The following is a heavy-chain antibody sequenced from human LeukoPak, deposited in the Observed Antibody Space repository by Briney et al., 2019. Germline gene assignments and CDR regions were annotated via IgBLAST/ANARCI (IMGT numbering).Heavy chain of an antibody. V-gene: IGHV4-34*01. CDR3: ARSYTVFDY. D-gene: IGHD2-2*02. CDR2: INHSGST. J-gene: IGHJ4*02. CDR1: GGSFSGYY. Sequence: SETLSLTCAVYGGSFSGYYWSWIRQPPGKGLEWIGEINHSGSTNYNPSLKSRVTISVDMSKNQFSLKLSSVTAADTAVYYCARSYTVFDYWGQGTLVTVSS.